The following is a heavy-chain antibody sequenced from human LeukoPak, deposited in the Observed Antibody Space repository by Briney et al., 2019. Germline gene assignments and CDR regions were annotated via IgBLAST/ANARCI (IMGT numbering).Heavy chain of an antibody. CDR3: AREGVNDDSSGYSLDY. J-gene: IGHJ4*02. CDR1: GYTFTDHY. CDR2: IHPGRGDT. V-gene: IGHV1-2*02. Sequence: ASVKVSCKALGYTFTDHYFHWLRQAPGQGLEWMGWIHPGRGDTNYAQKFQGRVSLTRDTSISTAYMELSRLRSDDTDVYYCAREGVNDDSSGYSLDYWGQGTLVTVSS. D-gene: IGHD3-22*01.